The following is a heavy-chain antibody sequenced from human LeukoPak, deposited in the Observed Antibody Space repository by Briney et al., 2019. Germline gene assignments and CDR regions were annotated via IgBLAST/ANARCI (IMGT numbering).Heavy chain of an antibody. D-gene: IGHD6-19*01. J-gene: IGHJ4*02. CDR1: GGIFSSYA. Sequence: SVKVSCKASGGIFSSYAISWVRQAPGQGLEWMGGIIPIFGTANYAQKFQGRVTITTDESTSTAYMELSSLRSEDTAVYYCARGQDPGIAVAGIGGLAYYFDYWGQGTLVTVSS. CDR2: IIPIFGTA. CDR3: ARGQDPGIAVAGIGGLAYYFDY. V-gene: IGHV1-69*05.